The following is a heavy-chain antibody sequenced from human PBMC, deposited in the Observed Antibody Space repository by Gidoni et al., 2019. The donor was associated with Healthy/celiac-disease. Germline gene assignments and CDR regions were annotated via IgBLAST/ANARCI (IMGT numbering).Heavy chain of an antibody. CDR2: IYYSGST. J-gene: IGHJ3*02. CDR1: GGSISSSSYY. Sequence: QLQLQESGPGLVQPSETLSLTCTVSGGSISSSSYYWGWIRQPPGKGLEWIGSIYYSGSTYYNPSLKSGVTISVDTSKNQFSLKRSSVTAADTAVYYWARQGHYDVWSGHAFDIWGQGTMVTVSS. CDR3: ARQGHYDVWSGHAFDI. D-gene: IGHD3-3*01. V-gene: IGHV4-39*01.